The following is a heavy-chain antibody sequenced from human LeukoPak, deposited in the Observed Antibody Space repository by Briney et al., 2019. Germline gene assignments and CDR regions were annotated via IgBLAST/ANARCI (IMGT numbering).Heavy chain of an antibody. CDR1: GGSISSSSYY. CDR2: IYYSGNT. CDR3: ARESYYDSSGYSHDAFDI. Sequence: PSETLSLTCTVSGGSISSSSYYWAWIRQPPGKGLEWIGSIYYSGNTYYKSSLKSRVTIAVDTSKNQFSLKLNSVTAADTAVYYCARESYYDSSGYSHDAFDIWGQGTMVTVSS. J-gene: IGHJ3*02. D-gene: IGHD3-22*01. V-gene: IGHV4-39*07.